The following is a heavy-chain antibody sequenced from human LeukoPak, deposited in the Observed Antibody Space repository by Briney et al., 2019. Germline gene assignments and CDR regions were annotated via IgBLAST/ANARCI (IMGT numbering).Heavy chain of an antibody. CDR2: TDPSDSYT. Sequence: GESLKISCKGSGYSFTSYWISWVRQMPGKGLEWMGRTDPSDSYTNYSPSFQGHVTISADKSISTAYLQWSSLKASDTAMYYCARSFQGYCSGGSCYPPFDPWGQGTLVTVSS. CDR3: ARSFQGYCSGGSCYPPFDP. J-gene: IGHJ5*02. CDR1: GYSFTSYW. D-gene: IGHD2-15*01. V-gene: IGHV5-10-1*01.